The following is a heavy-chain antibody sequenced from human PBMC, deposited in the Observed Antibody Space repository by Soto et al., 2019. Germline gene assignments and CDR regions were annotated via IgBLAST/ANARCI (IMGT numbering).Heavy chain of an antibody. CDR3: ARYHRAGLYYMEV. V-gene: IGHV3-7*01. Sequence: GGSLRLSCAASGISFSNSWMGWVRQAPGKGLEWVANIKEDGNEKHYVDSVKGRFTIYRDNAQNSLFLQMTSLRAEDTAVYFCARYHRAGLYYMEVWGKGTTVTVSS. CDR2: IKEDGNEK. D-gene: IGHD6-19*01. J-gene: IGHJ6*03. CDR1: GISFSNSW.